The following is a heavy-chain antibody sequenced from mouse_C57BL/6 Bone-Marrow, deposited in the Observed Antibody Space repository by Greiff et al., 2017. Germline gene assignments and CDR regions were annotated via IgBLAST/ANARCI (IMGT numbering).Heavy chain of an antibody. D-gene: IGHD1-1*01. V-gene: IGHV14-4*01. Sequence: EVQRVESGAELVRPGASVKLSCTASGFNIKDDYMHWVKQRPEQGLEWIGWIDPENGDTEYASKFQGKATITADTSSNTAYLQLSSLTSEDTAVYYCTTLTTVVATDYAMDYWGQGTSVTVSS. CDR2: IDPENGDT. CDR3: TTLTTVVATDYAMDY. CDR1: GFNIKDDY. J-gene: IGHJ4*01.